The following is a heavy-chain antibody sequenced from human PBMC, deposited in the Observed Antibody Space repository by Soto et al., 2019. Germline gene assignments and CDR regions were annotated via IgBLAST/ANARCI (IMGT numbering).Heavy chain of an antibody. CDR3: ASGQRWYSSSWSRGRYFDY. V-gene: IGHV3-21*01. CDR2: ISSSSSYI. J-gene: IGHJ4*02. D-gene: IGHD6-13*01. CDR1: GFTFSSYS. Sequence: EVQLVESGGGLVKPGGSLRLSCAASGFTFSSYSMNWVRQAPGKGLEWVSSISSSSSYIYYADSVKGRFTISRDNAKNSLYLQMNSLRAEDTAVYYCASGQRWYSSSWSRGRYFDYWGQGTLVTVSS.